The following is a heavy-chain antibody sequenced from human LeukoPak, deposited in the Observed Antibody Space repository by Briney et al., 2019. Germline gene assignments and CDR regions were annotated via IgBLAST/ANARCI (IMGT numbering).Heavy chain of an antibody. Sequence: GSLRLSCAASGFTVSSNYMSWVRQAPGKGLEWVSFIYNTGATYYADSVKGRFTISRDNSKNTLSLQMNSLRAEDTAVYYCARWYCSTTNCYYDYWGQGTLVTVSS. CDR3: ARWYCSTTNCYYDY. V-gene: IGHV3-53*01. CDR1: GFTVSSNY. D-gene: IGHD2-2*01. J-gene: IGHJ4*02. CDR2: IYNTGAT.